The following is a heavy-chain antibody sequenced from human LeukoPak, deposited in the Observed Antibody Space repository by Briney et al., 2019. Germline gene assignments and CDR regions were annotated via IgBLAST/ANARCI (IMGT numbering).Heavy chain of an antibody. CDR1: GFTFSSYA. CDR3: AKGGFGEHIVVVIAIGPDPPDY. J-gene: IGHJ4*02. Sequence: PGRSLRLSCAASGFTFSSYAMSWVRQAPGKGLEWVSAISGSGGSTYYADSVKGRFTISRDNSKNTLYLQMNSLRAEDTAVYYCAKGGFGEHIVVVIAIGPDPPDYWGQGTLVTVSS. D-gene: IGHD2-21*01. V-gene: IGHV3-23*01. CDR2: ISGSGGST.